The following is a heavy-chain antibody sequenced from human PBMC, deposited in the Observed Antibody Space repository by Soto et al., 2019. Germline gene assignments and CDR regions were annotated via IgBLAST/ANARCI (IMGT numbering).Heavy chain of an antibody. J-gene: IGHJ4*02. D-gene: IGHD2-15*01. CDR2: IYPGDSDT. CDR1: GYSFSNYW. V-gene: IGHV5-51*01. Sequence: GESLKISCKGFGYSFSNYWIGWVRQMPGKGLEWMGIIYPGDSDTRYSPSFQGQVTISVDKSISTAYLQWSSLKASDTAMYYCARHLRATPFDYWGQGTLVTVSS. CDR3: ARHLRATPFDY.